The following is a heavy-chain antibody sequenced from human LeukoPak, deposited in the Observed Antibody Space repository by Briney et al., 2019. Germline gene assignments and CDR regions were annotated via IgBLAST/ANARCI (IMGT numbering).Heavy chain of an antibody. J-gene: IGHJ4*02. Sequence: GASVKVSCKASGGTFSSYAISWVRQAPGQGLEWMGGIIPIFGTANYAQKLQGRVTMTTDTSTSTAYMELRSLRSDDTAVYYCARDSHRITMVRDSSYYFDYWGQGTLVTVSS. CDR1: GGTFSSYA. V-gene: IGHV1-69*05. CDR3: ARDSHRITMVRDSSYYFDY. CDR2: IIPIFGTA. D-gene: IGHD3-10*01.